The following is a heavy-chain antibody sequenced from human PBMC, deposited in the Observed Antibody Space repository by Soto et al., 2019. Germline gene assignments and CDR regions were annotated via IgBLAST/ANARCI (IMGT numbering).Heavy chain of an antibody. V-gene: IGHV4-4*02. D-gene: IGHD3-22*01. CDR2: IHSSGNT. CDR3: ARTGPYSSGDN. CDR1: GTSVFGANW. J-gene: IGHJ4*02. Sequence: QVQLQESGPGLVNPLETLSLTCTVSGTSVFGANWWGWVRQPPGKGLEWIGEIHSSGNTDYSPSLQSRVTIPVDMSKNEFSLKLTSVTAADTAVYYCARTGPYSSGDNWGQGTLVTVSS.